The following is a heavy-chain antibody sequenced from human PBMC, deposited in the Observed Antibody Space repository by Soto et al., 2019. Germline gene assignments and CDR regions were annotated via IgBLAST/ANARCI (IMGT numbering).Heavy chain of an antibody. CDR1: GGSFSGYY. J-gene: IGHJ6*02. V-gene: IGHV4-34*01. D-gene: IGHD6-6*01. CDR3: ARERELVLGSGSYGMDV. CDR2: INHSGST. Sequence: PSETLSLTCAVYGGSFSGYYWSWIRPPPGKGLEWIGEINHSGSTNYNPSLKSRVTISVDTSKNQFSLKLSSVTAADTAVYYCARERELVLGSGSYGMDVWGQGTTVTVSS.